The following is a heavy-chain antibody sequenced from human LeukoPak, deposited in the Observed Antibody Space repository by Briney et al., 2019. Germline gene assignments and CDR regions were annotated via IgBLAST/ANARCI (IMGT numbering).Heavy chain of an antibody. J-gene: IGHJ4*02. CDR3: AREVDIGSTLPFDY. CDR2: ISSSSSYI. V-gene: IGHV3-21*01. D-gene: IGHD2-2*03. CDR1: GFTFSSYS. Sequence: PGGSLRLSCAASGFTFSSYSMNWVRQAPGKGLEWVSSISSSSSYIYYADSVKGRFTISRDNAKNSLYLQMNSLRAEDTAVYYCAREVDIGSTLPFDYWGQGTLVTVSS.